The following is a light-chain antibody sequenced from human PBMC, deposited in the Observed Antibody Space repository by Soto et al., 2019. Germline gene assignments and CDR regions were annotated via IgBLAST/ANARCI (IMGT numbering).Light chain of an antibody. CDR3: AAWDDSLNGFYV. Sequence: QSALTQPASVSGSPGQSITIACTGTNRDVGSYNLVSWYQQRPGEAPKLIISEVRNRPSGISYRFTGSKSGNTASLTISGLQSEDEADYYCAAWDDSLNGFYVFGPGTKLTVL. CDR1: NRDVGSYNL. CDR2: EVR. V-gene: IGLV2-14*01. J-gene: IGLJ1*01.